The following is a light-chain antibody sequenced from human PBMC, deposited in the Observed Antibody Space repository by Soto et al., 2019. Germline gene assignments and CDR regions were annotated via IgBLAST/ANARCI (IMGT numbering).Light chain of an antibody. V-gene: IGLV2-8*01. J-gene: IGLJ1*01. CDR3: ISHAGSTNV. CDR1: SIDVCGYNP. CDR2: EVN. Sequence: SALTQPPSGPGDPGQSVAMSCTGSSIDVCGYNPVSWYQQHPAKAPIRMIYEVNKRPSGVPDRFSGSKSGNTASLTVSRLQADDEADYYCISHAGSTNVFGNGTKGTV.